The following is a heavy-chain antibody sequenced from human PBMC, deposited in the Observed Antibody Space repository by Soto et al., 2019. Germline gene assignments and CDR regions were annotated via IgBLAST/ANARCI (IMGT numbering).Heavy chain of an antibody. CDR1: GYPFPRYY. CDR3: AREPKYCSSTSCTHYYYGMDV. D-gene: IGHD2-2*01. V-gene: IGHV1-46*01. J-gene: IGHJ6*02. Sequence: SVQVSCQASGYPFPRYYMHWVRQAPVQVLEWMGIINPSGGSTSYAQKFQGRVTMTRDTSTSTVYMELSSLRSEDTAVYYCAREPKYCSSTSCTHYYYGMDVWGQGNTVTGSS. CDR2: INPSGGST.